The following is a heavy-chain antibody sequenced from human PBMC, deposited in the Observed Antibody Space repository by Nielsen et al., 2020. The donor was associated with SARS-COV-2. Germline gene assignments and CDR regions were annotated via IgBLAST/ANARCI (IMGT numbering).Heavy chain of an antibody. J-gene: IGHJ4*02. V-gene: IGHV3-23*01. CDR2: ISGRGGNT. CDR3: AKSDSGYSYGYPDY. D-gene: IGHD5-18*01. CDR1: GFSFSNYA. Sequence: GESLKISCAASGFSFSNYAMNWVRHAPGKGLEWVSAISGRGGNTFYADSVKGRFTISRDNSKSTLYLQMNSLSAEDTAIYYCAKSDSGYSYGYPDYWGQGTLVTVSS.